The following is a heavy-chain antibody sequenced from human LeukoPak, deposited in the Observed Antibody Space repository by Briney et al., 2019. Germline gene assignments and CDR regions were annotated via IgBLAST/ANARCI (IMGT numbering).Heavy chain of an antibody. J-gene: IGHJ5*02. V-gene: IGHV3-30*03. Sequence: GGSLRLSCAASGFTFSSYGMHWVRQAPGKGLEWVAVISSDGSIDYYADSVRGRFTVSRDNSKNTLYLQLNSLRVEDTAVYYCTREGLGTTFSAWFDPWGQGTLVTVSS. CDR1: GFTFSSYG. D-gene: IGHD1-7*01. CDR2: ISSDGSID. CDR3: TREGLGTTFSAWFDP.